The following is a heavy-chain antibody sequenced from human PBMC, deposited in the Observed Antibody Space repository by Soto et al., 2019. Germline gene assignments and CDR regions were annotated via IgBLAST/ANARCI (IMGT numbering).Heavy chain of an antibody. V-gene: IGHV3-11*01. CDR3: ARDSSPRDPWLDY. CDR2: ISSSVGTI. CDR1: GFTFSDDY. D-gene: IGHD5-18*01. Sequence: GGSLRLSCGAPGFTFSDDYMSWIRQAPGKGVEWVSYISSSVGTIYYADSVKGRFTISRDNAKNSLFLQMNSLRADDTAVYYCARDSSPRDPWLDYWGQGTLVTVSS. J-gene: IGHJ4*02.